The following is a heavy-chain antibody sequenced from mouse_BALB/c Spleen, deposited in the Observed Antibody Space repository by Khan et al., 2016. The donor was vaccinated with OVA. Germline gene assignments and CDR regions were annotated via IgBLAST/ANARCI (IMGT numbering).Heavy chain of an antibody. CDR2: VSTFYGDA. Sequence: VQLQQSGAELVRPGVSVKISCKGSGYKFTDFTIHWVMQSHAKSLEWIGVVSTFYGDATYNQKFKDKATMTVDRSSSTAYMALARLTSEDSAICYCARGGGGDRFAYWGQGTLVTVSA. CDR3: ARGGGGDRFAY. J-gene: IGHJ3*01. V-gene: IGHV1S137*01. CDR1: GYKFTDFT.